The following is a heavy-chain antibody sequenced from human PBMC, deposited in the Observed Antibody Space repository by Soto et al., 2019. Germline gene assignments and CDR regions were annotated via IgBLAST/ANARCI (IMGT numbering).Heavy chain of an antibody. V-gene: IGHV4-30-4*01. CDR3: AREYSSSSGVGWFDP. J-gene: IGHJ5*02. CDR1: GGSISSGDYY. CDR2: IYYSGST. D-gene: IGHD6-6*01. Sequence: PSETLSLTCTVSGGSISSGDYYWSWIRQPPGKGLEWIGYIYYSGSTYYNPSLKSRVTISVDTSKNQFSLKLSSVTAADTAVYYCAREYSSSSGVGWFDPWGQGTLVTVSS.